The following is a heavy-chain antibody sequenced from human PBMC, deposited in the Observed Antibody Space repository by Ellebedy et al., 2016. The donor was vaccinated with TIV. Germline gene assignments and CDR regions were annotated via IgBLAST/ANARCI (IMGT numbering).Heavy chain of an antibody. CDR2: ISAYNGNT. J-gene: IGHJ4*02. V-gene: IGHV1-18*01. CDR3: ARGPPYYYDSSGYYDY. CDR1: GYTFTSYG. D-gene: IGHD3-22*01. Sequence: ASVKVSCXASGYTFTSYGISWVRQAPGQGLEWMGWISAYNGNTNYAQKLQGRVTMTTDTSTSTAYMELRSLRSDDTAVYYCARGPPYYYDSSGYYDYWGQGTLVTVSS.